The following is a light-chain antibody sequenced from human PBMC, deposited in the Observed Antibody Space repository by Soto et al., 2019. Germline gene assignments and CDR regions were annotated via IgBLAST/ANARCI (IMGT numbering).Light chain of an antibody. CDR2: GNS. J-gene: IGLJ2*01. CDR3: QSYDNSLSGVV. CDR1: SSNIGAGFE. V-gene: IGLV1-40*01. Sequence: QSVLTQPPSVSGDPGHRVTISCSGGSSNIGAGFEVHWYQQFPGRAPKLLIFGNSNRPSGVSDRFSGSKSGTSASLAISGLQAEDEADYHCQSYDNSLSGVVFGGGTKVTVL.